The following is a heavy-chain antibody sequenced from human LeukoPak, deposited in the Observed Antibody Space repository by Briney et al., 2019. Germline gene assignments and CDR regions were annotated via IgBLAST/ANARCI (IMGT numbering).Heavy chain of an antibody. V-gene: IGHV3-15*01. CDR1: GFTFSDAW. Sequence: GGSLRLSRAASGFTFSDAWMSWVRQAPGKGLEWVGRIKSKTDGGTTDYAAPVKGRFTISRDDSKNTLYLQMNSLKTEDTAVYYCTTMITFGGVIVYFDYWGQGTLVTVSS. CDR3: TTMITFGGVIVYFDY. CDR2: IKSKTDGGTT. J-gene: IGHJ4*02. D-gene: IGHD3-16*02.